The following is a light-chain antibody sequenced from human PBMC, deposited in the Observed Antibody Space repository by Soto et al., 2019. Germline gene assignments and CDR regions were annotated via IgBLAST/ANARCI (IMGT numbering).Light chain of an antibody. CDR2: AAS. V-gene: IGKV1-39*01. CDR3: QQYGSSPPWT. Sequence: DIQTTQSPSSLSASVGDIVTITFRASQSISSYLNWYQHKPGKAPKMLINAASSLQSGVPSRFSGSGSGTDFTLTISRLEPEDFAVYYCQQYGSSPPWTFGQGTKVDIK. CDR1: QSISSY. J-gene: IGKJ1*01.